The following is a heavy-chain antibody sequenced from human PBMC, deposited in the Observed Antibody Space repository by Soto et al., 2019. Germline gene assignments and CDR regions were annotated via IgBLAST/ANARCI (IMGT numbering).Heavy chain of an antibody. J-gene: IGHJ6*03. Sequence: GGSLRLSCAASGFTFSSYAMSWVRQAPGKGLEWVSAISGSGGSTYYADSVKGRFTISRDNSKNTLYLQMNSLRAEDTAVYYCAKDGEEYYGSGSYSNYYYYMDVWGKGTTVTVSS. V-gene: IGHV3-23*01. D-gene: IGHD3-10*01. CDR1: GFTFSSYA. CDR3: AKDGEEYYGSGSYSNYYYYMDV. CDR2: ISGSGGST.